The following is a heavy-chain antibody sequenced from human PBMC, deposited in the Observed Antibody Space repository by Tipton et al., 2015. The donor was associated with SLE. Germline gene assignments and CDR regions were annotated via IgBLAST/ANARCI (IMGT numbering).Heavy chain of an antibody. CDR1: GYTFTSYG. D-gene: IGHD6-19*01. J-gene: IGHJ4*02. CDR3: ARDRSSGWYGEMDY. CDR2: ISTYNANT. V-gene: IGHV1-18*01. Sequence: QSGPEVKKPGASVKVSCKASGYTFTSYGISWVRQAPGQGLEWMGWISTYNANTNSAQKLQGRVTMTTDTSTSTAYMELRSLRSDDTAVYYCARDRSSGWYGEMDYWGQGTLVTVSS.